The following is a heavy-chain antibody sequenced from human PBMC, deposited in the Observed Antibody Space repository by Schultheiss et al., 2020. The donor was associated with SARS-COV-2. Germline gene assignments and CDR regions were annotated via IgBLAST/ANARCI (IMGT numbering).Heavy chain of an antibody. CDR2: IYYSGRT. D-gene: IGHD3-10*01. CDR3: ARSGSYSGIDY. Sequence: TLSLTCTVSGGSISSGGYYWSWIRQHPGKGLEWIGYIYYSGRTYYNPSLKSRVTISVDTSKNQFSLKLSSVTAADTAVYYCARSGSYSGIDYWGQGTLVTVSS. J-gene: IGHJ4*02. CDR1: GGSISSGGYY. V-gene: IGHV4-31*03.